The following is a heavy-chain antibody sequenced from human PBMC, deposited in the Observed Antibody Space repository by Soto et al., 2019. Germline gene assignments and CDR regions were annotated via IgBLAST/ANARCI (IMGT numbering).Heavy chain of an antibody. J-gene: IGHJ4*02. CDR2: ISWNSGST. V-gene: IGHV3-9*01. CDR3: AKRSYDSGWYDY. CDR1: GFTFDDYA. Sequence: EVQLVESGGGLVQPGRSLRLSCAASGFTFDDYAMHWVRQAPGKGLEWGSGISWNSGSTGYADSVKGRFTISRDNAKNSLYLQMDSLRPEDTALYYCAKRSYDSGWYDYWGQGTLVTVSS. D-gene: IGHD6-19*01.